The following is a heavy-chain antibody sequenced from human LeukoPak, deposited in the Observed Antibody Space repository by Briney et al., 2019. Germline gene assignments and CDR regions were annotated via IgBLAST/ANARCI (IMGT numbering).Heavy chain of an antibody. CDR3: ARVGDLSLPAAILFDF. CDR1: GFTFSSYS. CDR2: ISSSSSYI. V-gene: IGHV3-21*01. Sequence: GGSLRLSCAASGFTFSSYSMNWVRQAPGKGLEWVSSISSSSSYIYYADSVKGRFTISRDNAKNSLYLQMNSLRAEDTAVYYCARVGDLSLPAAILFDFWGQGTLVTVSS. J-gene: IGHJ4*02. D-gene: IGHD2-2*02.